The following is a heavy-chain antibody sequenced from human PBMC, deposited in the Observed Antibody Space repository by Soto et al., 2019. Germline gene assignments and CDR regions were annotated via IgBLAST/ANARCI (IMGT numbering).Heavy chain of an antibody. CDR3: ARVGWATAMAYGMDV. Sequence: QVQLVQSGAEVKKPGASVKVSCKASGYTFTGYYMHWARQAPGQGLEWMGWINPNSGGTNYAQKFQGWVTMTRDTSISTAYMELSRLRSDDTAVYYCARVGWATAMAYGMDVWGQGTTVTVSS. D-gene: IGHD5-18*01. CDR2: INPNSGGT. CDR1: GYTFTGYY. J-gene: IGHJ6*02. V-gene: IGHV1-2*04.